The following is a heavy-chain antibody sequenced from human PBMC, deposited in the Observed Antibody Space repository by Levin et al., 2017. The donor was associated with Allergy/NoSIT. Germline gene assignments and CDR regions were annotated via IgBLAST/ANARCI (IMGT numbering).Heavy chain of an antibody. Sequence: PGGSLRLSCAASGFTFSSYDMHWVRQATGKGLEWVSAIGTAGDTYYPGSVKGRFTISRENAKNSLYLQMNSLRAGDTAVYYCARGHCSGGSCYSGSDEYYGMDVWGQGTTVTVSS. V-gene: IGHV3-13*01. J-gene: IGHJ6*02. CDR1: GFTFSSYD. D-gene: IGHD2-15*01. CDR2: IGTAGDT. CDR3: ARGHCSGGSCYSGSDEYYGMDV.